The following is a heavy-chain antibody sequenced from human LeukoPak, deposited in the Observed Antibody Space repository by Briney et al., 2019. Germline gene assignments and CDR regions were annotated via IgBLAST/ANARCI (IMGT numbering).Heavy chain of an antibody. J-gene: IGHJ3*02. Sequence: PSETLSLTCAVYGGSFSGYYWSWIRQPPGKGLEWIGEINHSGSTNYNPSLKSRVTISVDTSKNQFSLKLSSVTAADTAVYYCARGIVGAPRDGDASDIWGQGTMVTVSS. V-gene: IGHV4-34*01. CDR2: INHSGST. D-gene: IGHD1-26*01. CDR3: ARGIVGAPRDGDASDI. CDR1: GGSFSGYY.